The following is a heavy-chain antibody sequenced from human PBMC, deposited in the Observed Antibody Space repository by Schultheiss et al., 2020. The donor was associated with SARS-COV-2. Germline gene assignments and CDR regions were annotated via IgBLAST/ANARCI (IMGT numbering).Heavy chain of an antibody. J-gene: IGHJ4*02. CDR1: GYTFSDHY. CDR3: AREVVATYEGMFFDY. Sequence: SVKVSCKASGYTFSDHYVHWVRQAPGQGLQWMGGIIPIFRTANYAQKFQGRVTITRGTSASTAYMELNSLRSEDTAVYYCAREVVATYEGMFFDYWGQGTLVTVSS. V-gene: IGHV1-69*05. CDR2: IIPIFRTA. D-gene: IGHD2-15*01.